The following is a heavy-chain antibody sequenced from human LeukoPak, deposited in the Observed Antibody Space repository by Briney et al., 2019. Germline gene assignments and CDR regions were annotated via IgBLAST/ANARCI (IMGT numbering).Heavy chain of an antibody. V-gene: IGHV4-39*07. J-gene: IGHJ4*02. CDR1: GGSISSSSYY. CDR3: ARRRIAAALNFDY. Sequence: SETLSLTCTVSGGSISSSSYYWGWIRQPPGKGLEWIGEINHSGSTNYNPSLKSRVTISVDTSKNQFSLRLSSVTAADTAVYYCARRRIAAALNFDYWGQGTLVTVSS. CDR2: INHSGST. D-gene: IGHD6-13*01.